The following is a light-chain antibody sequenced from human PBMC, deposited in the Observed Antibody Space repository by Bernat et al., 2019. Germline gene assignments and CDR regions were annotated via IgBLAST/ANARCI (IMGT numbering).Light chain of an antibody. CDR1: KLGDKY. Sequence: SYELTQPPSVSVSPGQTASITCSGDKLGDKYACWYQQKPGQSPVLVIYQDSKRPSGIPERFSGSNSGNTATLTISGTQAMDEADYYCQEWDSSTAPVFGTGTKVTVL. CDR3: QEWDSSTAPV. V-gene: IGLV3-1*01. CDR2: QDS. J-gene: IGLJ1*01.